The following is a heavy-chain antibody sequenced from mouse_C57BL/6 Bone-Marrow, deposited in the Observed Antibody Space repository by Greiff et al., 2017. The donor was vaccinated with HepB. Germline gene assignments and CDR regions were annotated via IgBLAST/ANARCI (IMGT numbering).Heavy chain of an antibody. J-gene: IGHJ1*03. D-gene: IGHD1-2*01. CDR2: IWSGGST. CDR3: ARNYYGGYFDV. Sequence: VMLVESGPGLVQPSQSLSITCTVSGFSLNSYGVHWVRQSPGKGLEWLGVIWSGGSTDYNAAFISRLSISKDNSKSQVFFKMNSLQADDTAIYYCARNYYGGYFDVWGTGTTVTVSS. CDR1: GFSLNSYG. V-gene: IGHV2-2*01.